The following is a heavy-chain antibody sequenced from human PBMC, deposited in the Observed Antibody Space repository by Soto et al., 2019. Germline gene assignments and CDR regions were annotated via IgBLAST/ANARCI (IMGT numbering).Heavy chain of an antibody. Sequence: QVQLQQWGAGLLKPSETLSLTCAVYGGSFSGYYWSWIRQPPGKGLEWIGEINHSGSTNYNPSLKSRVTISVDTSKNQFSLTLSSVTAADTAVYYCARGKVLISFGVVIQRNYYYYYGMDVWGQGTTVTVSS. V-gene: IGHV4-34*01. D-gene: IGHD3-3*01. CDR1: GGSFSGYY. CDR2: INHSGST. J-gene: IGHJ6*02. CDR3: ARGKVLISFGVVIQRNYYYYYGMDV.